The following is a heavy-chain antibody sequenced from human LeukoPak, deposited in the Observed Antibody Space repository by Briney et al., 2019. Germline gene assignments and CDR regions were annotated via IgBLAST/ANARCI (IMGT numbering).Heavy chain of an antibody. Sequence: ASVKVSCKASGYTFTYCAMHWVRQAPGQGLQWMGWITPGGGTNYPQKFQGRVAITWDTSITTAYMDLSRLTSDDTAVYYCARDRYGDGFAHFDYWGQGTLVPVSS. CDR1: GYTFTYCA. CDR2: ITPGGGT. J-gene: IGHJ4*02. D-gene: IGHD5-24*01. CDR3: ARDRYGDGFAHFDY. V-gene: IGHV1-2*02.